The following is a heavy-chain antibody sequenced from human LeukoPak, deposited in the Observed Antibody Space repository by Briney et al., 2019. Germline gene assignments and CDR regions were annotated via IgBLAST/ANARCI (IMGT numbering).Heavy chain of an antibody. CDR1: GFTFSNNA. D-gene: IGHD3-16*01. CDR3: AKGRRFPVDFDF. CDR2: ISGSGGTT. V-gene: IGHV3-23*01. Sequence: GGSLRPSCAASGFTFSNNAMTWVRQAPGKGLEWVSSISGSGGTTFYADSVKGRFTISRDNSKNTLYLQMNSLRAEDTAVYFCAKGRRFPVDFDFWGQGILVTVSS. J-gene: IGHJ4*02.